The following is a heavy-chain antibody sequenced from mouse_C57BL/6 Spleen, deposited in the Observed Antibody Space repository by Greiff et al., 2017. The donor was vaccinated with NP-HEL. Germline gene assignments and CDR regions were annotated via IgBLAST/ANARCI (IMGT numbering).Heavy chain of an antibody. CDR3: ARSWLRPYYFDY. J-gene: IGHJ2*01. V-gene: IGHV1-64*01. Sequence: QVHVKQPGAELVKPGASVKLSCKASGYTFTSYWMHWVKQRPGQGLEWIGMIHPNSGSTNYNEKFKSKATLTVDKSSSTAYMQLSSLTSEDSAVYYCARSWLRPYYFDYWGQGTTLTVSS. D-gene: IGHD2-2*01. CDR1: GYTFTSYW. CDR2: IHPNSGST.